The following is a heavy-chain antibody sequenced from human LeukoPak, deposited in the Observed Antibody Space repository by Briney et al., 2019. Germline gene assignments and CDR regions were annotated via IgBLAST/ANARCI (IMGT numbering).Heavy chain of an antibody. CDR3: VRGVGVSRFNYLDP. CDR2: ISSTSSTI. V-gene: IGHV3-48*02. J-gene: IGHJ5*02. Sequence: GGSLRLSCGASGFTFSTYTMNWVRQAPGKGLEWVSSISSTSSTIYYADSVKGRFTISRDNSKNTLYLQMNSLRDDDTAVYYCVRGVGVSRFNYLDPWGQGTMVTVSS. D-gene: IGHD1-7*01. CDR1: GFTFSTYT.